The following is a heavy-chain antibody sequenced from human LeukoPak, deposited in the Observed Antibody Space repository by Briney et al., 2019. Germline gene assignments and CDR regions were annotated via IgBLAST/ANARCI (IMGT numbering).Heavy chain of an antibody. J-gene: IGHJ4*02. CDR2: ISREGGIA. Sequence: PGRSLRLSCAASGFIFSTYDMHWVRQAPGKGLEWVAVISREGGIAYHADSVKGRFTISRDNSKNALYLQMNSLRADDAAVYYCARHFTTGSIDHWGQGNLVTVSS. CDR3: ARHFTTGSIDH. D-gene: IGHD3-9*01. V-gene: IGHV3-30-3*01. CDR1: GFIFSTYD.